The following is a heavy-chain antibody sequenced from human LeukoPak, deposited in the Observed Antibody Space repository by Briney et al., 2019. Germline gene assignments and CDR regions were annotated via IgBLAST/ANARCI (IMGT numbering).Heavy chain of an antibody. Sequence: GESLKISCRGSGYSFTSYWIGWVRQMPGKGLEWMGIIYPGDSDTRYSPSFQGQVTISADKSISTAYLQWSSLRASDTAMYYCARRDGYCSSTSCYADYYYGMDVWGQGTTVTVSS. CDR3: ARRDGYCSSTSCYADYYYGMDV. CDR1: GYSFTSYW. V-gene: IGHV5-51*01. CDR2: IYPGDSDT. J-gene: IGHJ6*02. D-gene: IGHD2-2*01.